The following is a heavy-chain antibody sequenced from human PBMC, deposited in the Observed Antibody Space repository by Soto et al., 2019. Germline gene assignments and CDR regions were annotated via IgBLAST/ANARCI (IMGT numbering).Heavy chain of an antibody. CDR2: IWYDGSNT. CDR3: ARHRISSTSWRNYYYGMDV. D-gene: IGHD2-2*01. J-gene: IGHJ6*02. CDR1: GVTFSSYG. Sequence: GSLRLSCAASGVTFSSYGMHWVRQAPGKGLEWVALIWYDGSNTDYTDSVKGRFTISRDNTKNTLYLQMNTLRVEDTAVYYCARHRISSTSWRNYYYGMDVWGQGTTVTVSS. V-gene: IGHV3-33*01.